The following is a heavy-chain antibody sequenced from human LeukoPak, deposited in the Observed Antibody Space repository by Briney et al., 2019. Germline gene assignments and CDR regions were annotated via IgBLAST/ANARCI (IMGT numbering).Heavy chain of an antibody. Sequence: GESLKISCKGSGYSFTSYWISWVRQMPGKGLEWMGRIDPSDSYTNYSPSFQGHVPISADKSISTAYLQWSSLKASDTAMYYCTRHLGYSGYDTDYWGQGTLVTVSS. CDR2: IDPSDSYT. CDR3: TRHLGYSGYDTDY. V-gene: IGHV5-10-1*01. J-gene: IGHJ4*02. D-gene: IGHD5-12*01. CDR1: GYSFTSYW.